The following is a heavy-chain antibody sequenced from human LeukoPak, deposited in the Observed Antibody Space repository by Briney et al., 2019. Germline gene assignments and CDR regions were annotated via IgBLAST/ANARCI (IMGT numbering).Heavy chain of an antibody. CDR1: GDSISSGTYS. CDR3: ARGLVVPSTIFDY. CDR2: ISHSGGT. J-gene: IGHJ4*02. V-gene: IGHV4-30-2*01. D-gene: IGHD2-2*01. Sequence: SETLSLTCAVSGDSISSGTYSWTWIRQPPGKGLEWIGFISHSGGTYYNPSLKSRVTMSVDRSENQFSLKLSSVTAADTAVYYCARGLVVPSTIFDYWGQGALVTVSS.